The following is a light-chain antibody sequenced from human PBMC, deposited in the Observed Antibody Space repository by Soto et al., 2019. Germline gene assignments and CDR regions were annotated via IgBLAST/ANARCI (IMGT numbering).Light chain of an antibody. V-gene: IGKV3-11*01. Sequence: EVGLTQSPDTLSLSPGERATLSCSTSHSVDIDLAWYQQKPGQAPRLLIYDSYNRVTGIPTRFSGSGSGTDFTLTISSLEPEDSAVYYCQQRKYWPPLTFGGGTKVDIK. CDR1: HSVDID. CDR3: QQRKYWPPLT. J-gene: IGKJ4*01. CDR2: DSY.